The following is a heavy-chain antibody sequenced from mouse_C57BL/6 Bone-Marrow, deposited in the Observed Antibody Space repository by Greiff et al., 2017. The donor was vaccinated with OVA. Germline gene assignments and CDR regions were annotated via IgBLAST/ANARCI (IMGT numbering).Heavy chain of an antibody. J-gene: IGHJ1*03. D-gene: IGHD2-4*01. CDR3: ARGYDYERYFDV. CDR1: GYTFTDYN. V-gene: IGHV1-22*01. Sequence: VQLQQSGPELVKPGDSVKMSCKASGYTFTDYNMHWVKQSHGKSLEWIGYLNPNNGGTSYNQKFKGKATLTVNKSSSTAYMELRSLTSEESAVYYCARGYDYERYFDVWGTGTTVTVSS. CDR2: LNPNNGGT.